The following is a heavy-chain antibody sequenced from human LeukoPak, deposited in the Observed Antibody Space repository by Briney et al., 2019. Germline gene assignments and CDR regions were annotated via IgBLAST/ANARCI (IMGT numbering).Heavy chain of an antibody. J-gene: IGHJ6*02. CDR2: INHSGGST. CDR3: ARWGASGLALIYYYGMDV. D-gene: IGHD3/OR15-3a*01. V-gene: IGHV1-46*01. CDR1: GYTFTRYY. Sequence: ASVKVSCKASGYTFTRYYMHRVRQAPEQGLEWMGIINHSGGSTSYAQKFQGRVTMTRDTSTRIVYMELSSLRSEDTAVYYCARWGASGLALIYYYGMDVWGQGTTVTVSS.